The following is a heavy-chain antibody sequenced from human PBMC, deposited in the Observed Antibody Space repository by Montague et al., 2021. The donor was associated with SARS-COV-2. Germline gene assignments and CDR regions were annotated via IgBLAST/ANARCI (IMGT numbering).Heavy chain of an antibody. CDR2: IYYSGST. Sequence: SETLSLTCTVSGGSISSSSYYWGRIRQPPGKGLEWIGSIYYSGSTYYNPSLKSTVTISVDTSKNQFSLKLSTGAAADTAVYYCASPTYYYDSSGSDAFDIWGQGTMVTVSS. J-gene: IGHJ3*02. CDR1: GGSISSSSYY. V-gene: IGHV4-39*01. CDR3: ASPTYYYDSSGSDAFDI. D-gene: IGHD3-22*01.